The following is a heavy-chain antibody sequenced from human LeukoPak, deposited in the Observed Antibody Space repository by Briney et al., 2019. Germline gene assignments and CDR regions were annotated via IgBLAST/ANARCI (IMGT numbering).Heavy chain of an antibody. J-gene: IGHJ4*02. Sequence: GGSLRLSCAASGFTFGIYWMSWVRQAPGKGLEWVANIKEDGSEKNYVDSVKGRFTISRDNTKNSLYLQMNSLRVEDTAVFYCARDQYDTWSRRGNFDSWGQGTLVIVSS. CDR2: IKEDGSEK. CDR3: ARDQYDTWSRRGNFDS. CDR1: GFTFGIYW. V-gene: IGHV3-7*03. D-gene: IGHD3-3*01.